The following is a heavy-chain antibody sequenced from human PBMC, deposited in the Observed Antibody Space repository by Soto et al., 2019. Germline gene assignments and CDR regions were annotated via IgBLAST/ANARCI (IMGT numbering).Heavy chain of an antibody. CDR1: GFAFSNYG. D-gene: IGHD2-2*01. CDR2: ISKSDYT. V-gene: IGHV3-21*01. J-gene: IGHJ4*02. CDR3: AREDSIIIPAVSDF. Sequence: SGGSLRLSCTVSGFAFSNYGINWVRQAPGKGLEWVSSISKSDYTYYSDSVTGRFTISRDNAKNSVSLQMNTLRVEDTAVYYCAREDSIIIPAVSDFWGQGTLVTVS.